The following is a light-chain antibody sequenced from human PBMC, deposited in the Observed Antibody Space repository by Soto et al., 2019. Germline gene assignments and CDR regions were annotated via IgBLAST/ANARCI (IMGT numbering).Light chain of an antibody. J-gene: IGLJ2*01. V-gene: IGLV2-14*03. Sequence: QSALTQPASVSGSPGQSITISCTGSSSDIGYDYVSWYQQHPCTAPKLIIYGVINRPSGVSNRFSGSKSGNTASLTISGLQAEDEADYYCSSHASRTSVVFGGGTKVTVL. CDR3: SSHASRTSVV. CDR2: GVI. CDR1: SSDIGYDY.